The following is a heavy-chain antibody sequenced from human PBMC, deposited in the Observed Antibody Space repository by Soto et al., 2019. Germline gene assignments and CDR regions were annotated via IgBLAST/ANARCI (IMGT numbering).Heavy chain of an antibody. D-gene: IGHD6-6*01. CDR2: IIPIFGTA. CDR3: ASWYSSSSVGFDP. J-gene: IGHJ5*02. CDR1: GGTFSSYA. V-gene: IGHV1-69*13. Sequence: EASVKVSCKASGGTFSSYAISWVRQAPGQGLEWMGGIIPIFGTANYAQKFQGRVTITADESTSTAYMELSSLRSEDTAVYYCASWYSSSSVGFDPWGQGTLVTVSS.